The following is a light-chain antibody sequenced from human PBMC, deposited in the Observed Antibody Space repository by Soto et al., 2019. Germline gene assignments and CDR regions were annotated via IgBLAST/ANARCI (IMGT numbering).Light chain of an antibody. CDR1: QTISSY. Sequence: DIQMTQSPSSLSASVGDRVTITCRASQTISSYLNWYQQRPGKAPKLLIYAASSLQSGVPSRFSGSGSGTDFSLTISDLQPKDFASYYCQQSFSNPLTFGGGTKVDTK. J-gene: IGKJ4*01. CDR3: QQSFSNPLT. CDR2: AAS. V-gene: IGKV1-39*01.